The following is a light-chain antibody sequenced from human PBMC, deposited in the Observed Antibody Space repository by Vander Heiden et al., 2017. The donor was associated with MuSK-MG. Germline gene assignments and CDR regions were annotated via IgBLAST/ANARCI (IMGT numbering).Light chain of an antibody. CDR1: TLGDKY. CDR2: QDF. Sequence: SYELTQPPSVSVSPGQTATITCSGDTLGDKYAFWYQQKPGQSPVLVIYQDFKRPSGIPERFSGSNSGNTATLTISGTQPMDEADYFCQAWDSGTVVFGGGTKLTVL. J-gene: IGLJ2*01. CDR3: QAWDSGTVV. V-gene: IGLV3-1*01.